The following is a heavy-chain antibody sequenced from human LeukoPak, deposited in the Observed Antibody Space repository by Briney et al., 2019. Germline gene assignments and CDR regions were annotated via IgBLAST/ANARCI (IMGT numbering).Heavy chain of an antibody. V-gene: IGHV3-64D*06. CDR1: GFTFSSYA. CDR3: VKGSGFGDFDY. D-gene: IGHD3-10*01. J-gene: IGHJ4*02. Sequence: PGGSLRLSCSASGFTFSSYAMHWVRQAPGKGLEYVSAISSNGGSTYYADSVKGRFTISRDNSKNTLYLQMSSLRAEGTAEYYCVKGSGFGDFDYWGQGTLVTVSS. CDR2: ISSNGGST.